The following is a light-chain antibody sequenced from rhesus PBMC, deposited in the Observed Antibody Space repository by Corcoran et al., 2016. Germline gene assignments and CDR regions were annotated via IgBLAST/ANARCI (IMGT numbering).Light chain of an antibody. Sequence: DIQMTQSPSSLSASVGDRVTITCQASQGISNWLTWYQQKPGKAPKLLIYVTSSLQSGVPSRVAGSGSGTDFTLNISSLQPADFASYYCQQPNSHPFPFGGGTKVEIK. CDR3: QQPNSHPFP. CDR2: VTS. CDR1: QGISNW. V-gene: IGKV1-33*02. J-gene: IGKJ4*01.